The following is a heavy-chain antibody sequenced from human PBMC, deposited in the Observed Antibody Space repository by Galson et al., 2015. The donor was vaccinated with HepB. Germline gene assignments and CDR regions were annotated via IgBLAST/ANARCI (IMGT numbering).Heavy chain of an antibody. Sequence: SLRLSCAASGFTFSSYGMHWVRQAPGKGLEWVAVISYDGSNKYYADSVKGRFTISRDNSKNTLYLQMNSLRAEDTAVYYCANPSVYYYDSKGAFDIWGQGTMVTVSS. J-gene: IGHJ3*02. V-gene: IGHV3-30*18. D-gene: IGHD3-22*01. CDR2: ISYDGSNK. CDR3: ANPSVYYYDSKGAFDI. CDR1: GFTFSSYG.